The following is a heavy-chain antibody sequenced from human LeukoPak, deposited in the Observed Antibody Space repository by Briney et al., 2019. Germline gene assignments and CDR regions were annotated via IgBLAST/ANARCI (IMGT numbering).Heavy chain of an antibody. CDR2: ISGSSGDI. CDR1: GFTFSDYY. Sequence: GGSLRLSCAASGFTFSDYYMTWVRQATGKGLEWVSYISGSSGDINYSDSVKGRFTISRDNAKNSLYLQMNSLRAEDTAVYYCTRDPRRLDYLGQGTLVTVSS. CDR3: TRDPRRLDY. J-gene: IGHJ4*02. V-gene: IGHV3-11*05.